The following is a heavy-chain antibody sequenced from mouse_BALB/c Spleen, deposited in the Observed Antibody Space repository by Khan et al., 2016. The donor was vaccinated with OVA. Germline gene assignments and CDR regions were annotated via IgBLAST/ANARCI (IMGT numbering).Heavy chain of an antibody. D-gene: IGHD2-2*01. CDR1: GYTFTSYW. CDR3: ARREKYGYDPSWFAY. CDR2: INPSDRES. V-gene: IGHV1-52*01. Sequence: QVQLQQSGAELVRPGASVKLSCKASGYTFTSYWMNWVRPRPRQGLEWIGKINPSDRESHYNQMFKEKATLNVDQSSGTAYMQLSSLTSEDSAVYYCARREKYGYDPSWFAYWGQGTLGTVSA. J-gene: IGHJ3*01.